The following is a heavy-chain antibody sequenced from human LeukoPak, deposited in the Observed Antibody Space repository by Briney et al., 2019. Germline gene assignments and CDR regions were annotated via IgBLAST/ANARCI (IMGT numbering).Heavy chain of an antibody. CDR1: GIPFSSYG. J-gene: IGHJ4*02. CDR3: GVLPAATMLRDF. CDR2: MCDDGVRR. Sequence: GGSLRLSCAASGIPFSSYGMHWVRQAPGKGLEWVAVMCDDGVRRSYAGSVRCRFTISRDNSQSTLYLQMVSLGADDAGVYYCGVLPAATMLRDFWGEGTLVTVSS. V-gene: IGHV3-33*08. D-gene: IGHD3-16*01.